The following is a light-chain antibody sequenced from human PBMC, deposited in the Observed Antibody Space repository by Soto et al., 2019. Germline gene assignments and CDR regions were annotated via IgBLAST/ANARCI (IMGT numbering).Light chain of an antibody. Sequence: DIQMTQSPSTLSASVGDRVTITCRASQSISPWLAWYQQKPGKAPKLLIYKASSLGSGVPSRFSGSGSGTEFTLTISSLQPEDFATYYCQHYNSYPIAFGQGTRLEIK. CDR2: KAS. CDR1: QSISPW. J-gene: IGKJ5*01. CDR3: QHYNSYPIA. V-gene: IGKV1-5*03.